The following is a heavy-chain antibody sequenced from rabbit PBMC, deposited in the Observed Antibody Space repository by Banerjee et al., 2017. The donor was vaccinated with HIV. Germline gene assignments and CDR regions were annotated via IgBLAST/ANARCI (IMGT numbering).Heavy chain of an antibody. D-gene: IGHD1-1*01. CDR3: GRGSSGYYGTNL. V-gene: IGHV1S40*01. CDR1: GFSFSSGYY. CDR2: TNAGNGRT. J-gene: IGHJ4*01. Sequence: QSLEESGGDLVKPGASLTLTCTASGFSFSSGYYMIWVRQAPGKGLEWIGTTNAGNGRTYYASWVNGRFTISSDNAQNTVDLQMNSLTVADTATYFCGRGSSGYYGTNLWGQGTLVTVS.